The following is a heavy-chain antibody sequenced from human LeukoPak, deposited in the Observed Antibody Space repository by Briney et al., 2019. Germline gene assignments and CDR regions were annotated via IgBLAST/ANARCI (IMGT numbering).Heavy chain of an antibody. J-gene: IGHJ4*02. CDR3: ARDFRGPTGGFDY. D-gene: IGHD7-27*01. CDR1: GYSISSAYY. V-gene: IGHV4-38-2*02. CDR2: IYHSGST. Sequence: SETLSLTCTVSGYSISSAYYWGWIRQPPGKGLEWIGSIYHSGSTYYNPSLKSRVTISVDTSKNQFSLKLSSVTAADTAVYYCARDFRGPTGGFDYWGQGTLVTVSS.